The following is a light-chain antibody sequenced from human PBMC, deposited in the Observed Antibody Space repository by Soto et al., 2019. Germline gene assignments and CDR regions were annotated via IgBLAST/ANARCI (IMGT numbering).Light chain of an antibody. V-gene: IGLV2-14*01. J-gene: IGLJ1*01. CDR3: NSYTTSNTRQIV. Sequence: QSALAQPASVSGSPGQSITISCTGTSSDVCGYNYVSRYQQHPGKAPKFMIYDVSNRPSGVSTRFSGSKSGNTASLTISGLQAEDEADYYCNSYTTSNTRQIVFGTGTKVTVL. CDR1: SSDVCGYNY. CDR2: DVS.